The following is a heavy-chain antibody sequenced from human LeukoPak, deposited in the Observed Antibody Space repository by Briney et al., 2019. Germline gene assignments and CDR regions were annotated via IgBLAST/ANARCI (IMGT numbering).Heavy chain of an antibody. CDR1: GFTFSRYS. J-gene: IGHJ4*02. D-gene: IGHD3-9*01. Sequence: GGSLRLSCAASGFTFSRYSMNWVRQAPGKGLEWVSSISSSSSYIYYADSVKGRFTISRDNAKNSLYLQMNSLRAEDTAVYYCARQRVGYDILTGYYTNYFDYWGQGTLVTVSS. V-gene: IGHV3-21*01. CDR2: ISSSSSYI. CDR3: ARQRVGYDILTGYYTNYFDY.